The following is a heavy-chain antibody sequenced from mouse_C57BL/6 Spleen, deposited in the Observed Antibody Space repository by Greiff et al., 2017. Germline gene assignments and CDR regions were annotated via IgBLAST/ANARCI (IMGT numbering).Heavy chain of an antibody. V-gene: IGHV10-1*01. J-gene: IGHJ1*03. D-gene: IGHD1-1*01. Sequence: EVKLVESGGGLVQPKGSLKLSCAASGFSFNTYAMNWVRQAPGKGLEWVARIRSKSNNYATYYADSVKDRFTISRDDSESMLYLQMNNLKTEETAMYYCVRNYYGSSYDWYFDVWGTGTTVTVSS. CDR2: IRSKSNNYAT. CDR1: GFSFNTYA. CDR3: VRNYYGSSYDWYFDV.